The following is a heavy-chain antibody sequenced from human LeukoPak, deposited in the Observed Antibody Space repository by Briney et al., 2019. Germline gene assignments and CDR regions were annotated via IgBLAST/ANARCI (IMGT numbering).Heavy chain of an antibody. V-gene: IGHV4-30-2*01. D-gene: IGHD6-19*01. CDR1: GGSISSGGYS. Sequence: PSQTLSLTCAVSGGSISSGGYSWSWIRQPPGKGLEWIGYIYHSGSTYYNPSLKSRVTISVDRSKNQFSLKLSSVTAADTAVYYCARGSSGWYSVWFDPWGQGTLVTVSS. CDR2: IYHSGST. CDR3: ARGSSGWYSVWFDP. J-gene: IGHJ5*02.